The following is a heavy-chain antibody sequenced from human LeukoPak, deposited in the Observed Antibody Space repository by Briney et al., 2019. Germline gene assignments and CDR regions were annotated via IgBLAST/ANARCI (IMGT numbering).Heavy chain of an antibody. J-gene: IGHJ4*02. CDR1: GGSISSGDYY. Sequence: SETLSLTCTVSGGSISSGDYYRSWIRQPPGKGLEWIGYIYYSGSTYYNPSLKSRVTISVDTSKNQFSLKLSSVTAADTAVYYYARVGVAVAGHVGYFDYWGQGTLVTVSS. V-gene: IGHV4-30-4*01. CDR2: IYYSGST. CDR3: ARVGVAVAGHVGYFDY. D-gene: IGHD6-19*01.